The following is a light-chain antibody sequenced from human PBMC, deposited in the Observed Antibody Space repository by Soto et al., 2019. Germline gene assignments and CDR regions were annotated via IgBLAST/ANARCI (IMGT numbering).Light chain of an antibody. CDR3: QQTYSTPLT. CDR2: AAS. CDR1: QSIGGY. Sequence: DIQMTQSPSSLSASVGDRVTITCRASQSIGGYLNWYQQKPGKAPKLLIYAASSLHSGVPSRFSGSGSGTDFTLTISSLQPEDFATYSCQQTYSTPLTFGGGTKVDIK. J-gene: IGKJ4*01. V-gene: IGKV1-39*01.